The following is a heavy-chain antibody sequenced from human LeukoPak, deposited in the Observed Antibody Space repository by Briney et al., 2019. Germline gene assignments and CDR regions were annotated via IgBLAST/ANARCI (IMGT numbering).Heavy chain of an antibody. Sequence: ASAKVSCKATGYTFTNFGISLVRQAPGHGLDWMGWSSANSDDTNYAQKVQGRVTMTTDTSTNTVYMELRSLRSDDTAVYYCTRDSPTAGSGYPSRKINYPYYFDYWGQGTLVTVSS. CDR3: TRDSPTAGSGYPSRKINYPYYFDY. D-gene: IGHD3-22*01. J-gene: IGHJ4*02. V-gene: IGHV1-18*01. CDR2: SSANSDDT. CDR1: GYTFTNFG.